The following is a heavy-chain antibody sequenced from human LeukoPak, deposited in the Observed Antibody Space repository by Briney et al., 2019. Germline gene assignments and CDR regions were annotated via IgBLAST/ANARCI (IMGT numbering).Heavy chain of an antibody. Sequence: SETLSLTCIVSGGSISSYFWSWIRQPPGKGLEWIGYISNSGSTNYNPSLKSRVTISADTSKNQFSLKLSSVTAADTAVYYCARRSSGYYYGWGQGTLVTVSS. CDR3: ARRSSGYYYG. CDR2: ISNSGST. D-gene: IGHD3-22*01. J-gene: IGHJ4*02. CDR1: GGSISSYF. V-gene: IGHV4-59*01.